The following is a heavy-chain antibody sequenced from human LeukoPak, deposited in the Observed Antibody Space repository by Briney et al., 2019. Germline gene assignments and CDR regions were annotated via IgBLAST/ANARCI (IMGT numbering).Heavy chain of an antibody. CDR1: GGSFSGYY. J-gene: IGHJ4*02. V-gene: IGHV4-34*01. D-gene: IGHD4-17*01. CDR3: AIWGGLYGTFDY. Sequence: SETLSLTCAVFGGSFSGYYWSWIRQPPGKGLEWIGEINHSGSTNYNPSLKSRVTISVDTSKNQFSLKLSSVTAADTAVYYCAIWGGLYGTFDYWGQGTLVTVSS. CDR2: INHSGST.